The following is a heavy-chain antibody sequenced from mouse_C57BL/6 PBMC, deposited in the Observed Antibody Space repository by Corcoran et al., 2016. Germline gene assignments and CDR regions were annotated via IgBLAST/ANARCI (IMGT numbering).Heavy chain of an antibody. V-gene: IGHV9-3*01. CDR1: GYTFTTYG. D-gene: IGHD2-3*01. J-gene: IGHJ2*01. Sequence: QIQLVQSGPELKKPGETVKISCKASGYTFTTYGMSWVKQAPGKGLKWMGWITTYSGVPTYADDFKGRFAFSLETSASTAYLQINNLKNEDTATYFCARHDGYYPYYFDYWGQGTTLTVSS. CDR2: ITTYSGVP. CDR3: ARHDGYYPYYFDY.